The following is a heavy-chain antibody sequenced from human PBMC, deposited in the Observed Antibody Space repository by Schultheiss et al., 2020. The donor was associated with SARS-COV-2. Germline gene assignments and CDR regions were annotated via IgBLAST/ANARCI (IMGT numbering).Heavy chain of an antibody. CDR3: ATVNSSGWYLDY. D-gene: IGHD6-19*01. J-gene: IGHJ4*02. V-gene: IGHV1-3*01. Sequence: ASVKVSCKASGYTFTSYAMHWVRQAPGQRLEWMGWINAGNGNTKYSQKFQGRVTITRDTSASTAYMELSSLRSEDTAVYYCATVNSSGWYLDYWGQGTLVTVSS. CDR2: INAGNGNT. CDR1: GYTFTSYA.